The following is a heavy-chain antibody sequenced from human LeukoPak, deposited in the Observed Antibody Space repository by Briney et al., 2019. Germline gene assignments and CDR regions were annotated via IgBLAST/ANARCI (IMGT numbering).Heavy chain of an antibody. D-gene: IGHD3-3*01. CDR1: GGSISSYY. J-gene: IGHJ3*02. CDR3: ARGFLENAFDI. CDR2: IYYSGST. Sequence: SETLSLTCTVSGGSISSYYWSWLRQPPGKGLEWIGYIYYSGSTNYNPSRKSRVTISVDTSKNQFSLKLSSVTAADTAVYYCARGFLENAFDIWGRGTMVTVSS. V-gene: IGHV4-59*01.